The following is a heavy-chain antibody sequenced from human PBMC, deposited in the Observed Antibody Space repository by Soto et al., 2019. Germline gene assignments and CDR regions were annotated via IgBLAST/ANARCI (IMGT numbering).Heavy chain of an antibody. V-gene: IGHV4-30-4*01. D-gene: IGHD2-15*01. J-gene: IGHJ4*02. CDR1: GGSISSGDYY. CDR3: ARQYCSGGSCYEKDY. CDR2: IYYSGST. Sequence: QVQLQESGPGLVKPSQTLSLTCTVSGGSISSGDYYWSWIRQPPGKGLEWIGYIYYSGSTYYNPSLQSRVPLSVDTSQNQFSLKLSSVTAADTAVYYCARQYCSGGSCYEKDYWGQGTLVTVSS.